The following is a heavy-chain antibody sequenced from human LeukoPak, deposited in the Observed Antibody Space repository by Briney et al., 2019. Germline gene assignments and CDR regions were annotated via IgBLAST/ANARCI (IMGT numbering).Heavy chain of an antibody. CDR3: ARGDGYNYGVDY. D-gene: IGHD5-24*01. V-gene: IGHV4-59*01. Sequence: SETLSLTCTVSGGSISSYYWSWIRQPPGKGLEWIGYIYYSGSTNYNPSLKSRVTISVDTSKNQFSLKLSSVTAADTAVYYCARGDGYNYGVDYWGQGTLVTVSS. CDR2: IYYSGST. CDR1: GGSISSYY. J-gene: IGHJ4*02.